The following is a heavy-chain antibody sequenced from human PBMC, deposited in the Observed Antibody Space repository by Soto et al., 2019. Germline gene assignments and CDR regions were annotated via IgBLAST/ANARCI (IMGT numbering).Heavy chain of an antibody. V-gene: IGHV3-30-3*01. D-gene: IGHD3-16*01. CDR1: GFTFSSYA. CDR2: MSYDGSNK. J-gene: IGHJ4*02. CDR3: ARDGGAY. Sequence: QVQLVESGGGVVQPGRSLRLSCGASGFTFSSYAMHWVRRAPGKGLEWMAVMSYDGSNKYYADSVKGRFTISRDTSKNTLYLQMNSLRPEDTALHYCARDGGAYWGQGTLVIVSS.